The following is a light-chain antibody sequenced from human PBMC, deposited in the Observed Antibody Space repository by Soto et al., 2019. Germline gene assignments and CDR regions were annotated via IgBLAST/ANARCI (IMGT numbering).Light chain of an antibody. V-gene: IGKV3-15*01. CDR3: QPYNNWPPWT. Sequence: EIVMTQSTDTLSVSPGERATLSCRASQSVSSNLAWYQQKPGQAPRLLIYGASTRATGIPARFSGSGSETEFTLNISSLQSEDFAVYYCQPYNNWPPWTFGLGTKVEIK. CDR1: QSVSSN. J-gene: IGKJ1*01. CDR2: GAS.